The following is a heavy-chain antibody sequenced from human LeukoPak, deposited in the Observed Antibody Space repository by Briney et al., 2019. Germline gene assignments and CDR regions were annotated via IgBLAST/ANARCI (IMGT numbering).Heavy chain of an antibody. CDR2: IYYSGST. Sequence: SETLSLTCTVSGGSVSSGSYYWSWIRQPPGKGLEWIGYIYYSGSTNYNPSLKSRVTISVDTSKNQFSLKLSSVTAADTAVYYCASTGGFGELLLWFDPWGQGTLVTVSS. V-gene: IGHV4-61*01. J-gene: IGHJ5*02. CDR1: GGSVSSGSYY. D-gene: IGHD3-10*01. CDR3: ASTGGFGELLLWFDP.